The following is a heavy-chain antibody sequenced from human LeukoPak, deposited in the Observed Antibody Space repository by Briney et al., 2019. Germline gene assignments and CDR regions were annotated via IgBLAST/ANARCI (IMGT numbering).Heavy chain of an antibody. V-gene: IGHV1-69*13. CDR1: GGTFSSYA. CDR3: ARANPSRNAFDI. Sequence: SVKVSCKASGGTFSSYAISWVRQAPGQGLEWMGGIIPIFGTANYAQKFQGRVTITADESTSTAYMELSSLRSEDTAVYYCARANPSRNAFDIWGQGTMVTVSS. CDR2: IIPIFGTA. D-gene: IGHD1-14*01. J-gene: IGHJ3*02.